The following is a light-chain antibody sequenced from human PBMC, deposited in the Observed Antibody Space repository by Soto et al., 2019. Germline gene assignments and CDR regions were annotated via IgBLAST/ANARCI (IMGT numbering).Light chain of an antibody. CDR3: QQGHNWPLT. Sequence: EIVMTQSPATLSVSPGERATRSCRASQSISTELAWYQQKPGQPPRLLIYSASTRATGVPARFTGSGSGSEFTLTISVLQSEDFAVYYCQQGHNWPLTFGQGTRLEI. CDR2: SAS. CDR1: QSISTE. V-gene: IGKV3-15*01. J-gene: IGKJ2*01.